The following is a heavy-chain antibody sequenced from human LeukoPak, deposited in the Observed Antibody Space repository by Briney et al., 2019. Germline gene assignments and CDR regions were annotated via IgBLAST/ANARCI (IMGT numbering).Heavy chain of an antibody. CDR1: GFTFSDYY. CDR2: ISSSSNTV. Sequence: GGSLRLSCAASGFTFSDYYMTWVRQAPGKGLGWVSYISSSSNTVYYADSVKGRLTVSRDNANNSLYVQMTNLRAEDTAVYYCARRAMGATSFDYWGQGTLVTVSS. J-gene: IGHJ4*02. V-gene: IGHV3-11*04. D-gene: IGHD1-26*01. CDR3: ARRAMGATSFDY.